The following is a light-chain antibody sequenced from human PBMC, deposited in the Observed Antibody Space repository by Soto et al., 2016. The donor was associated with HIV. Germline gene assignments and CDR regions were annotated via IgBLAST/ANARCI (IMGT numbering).Light chain of an antibody. CDR2: GDS. J-gene: IGLJ3*02. Sequence: SYELTQPPSVSVAPGKTARITCGGNNIGSKSVHWYQQKPGQAPVLVVYGDSDRPSGIPERFSGSNSGNTATLTISRVEAGDEADYYCQVWDSSSDQEVFGGGTKLTVL. CDR1: NIGSKS. V-gene: IGLV3-21*03. CDR3: QVWDSSSDQEV.